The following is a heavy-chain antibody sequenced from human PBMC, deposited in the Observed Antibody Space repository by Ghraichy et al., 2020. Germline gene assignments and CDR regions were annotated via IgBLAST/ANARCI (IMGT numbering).Heavy chain of an antibody. CDR2: LSYTGST. CDR1: VGSMSGYY. J-gene: IGHJ3*01. V-gene: IGHV4-59*03. Sequence: GSLRLSCTVSVGSMSGYYWSWIRQSPGKGLEWIGYLSYTGSTDYNPSLKSRVTISGDTPKNQFSLKLSFVSAADTAIYFCARGPYDNSGTAESFDVWGQGTLLTVSS. CDR3: ARGPYDNSGTAESFDV. D-gene: IGHD3-22*01.